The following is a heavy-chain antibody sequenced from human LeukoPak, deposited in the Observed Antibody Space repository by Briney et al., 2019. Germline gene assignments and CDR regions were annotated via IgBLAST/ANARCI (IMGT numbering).Heavy chain of an antibody. CDR2: IYHNGGA. D-gene: IGHD2-2*01. V-gene: IGHV4-38-2*01. CDR1: GYSVNNGYQ. J-gene: IGHJ5*02. CDR3: ARHPRWLTPDCTSTSCYENYFDP. Sequence: SETLSLTCAVSGYSVNNGYQWAWIRQSPGRGLEWIGSIYHNGGAHYNPSLRSRVVISVDTSNNQFSLRLSSVTVADTAVYYCARHPRWLTPDCTSTSCYENYFDPWGRGTLVTVSS.